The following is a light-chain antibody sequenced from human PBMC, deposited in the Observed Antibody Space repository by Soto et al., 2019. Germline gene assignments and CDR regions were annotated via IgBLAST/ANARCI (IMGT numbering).Light chain of an antibody. CDR1: SSNIGRNT. V-gene: IGLV1-44*01. Sequence: QSVLTQAPSASETPGQRVTISCSGGSSNIGRNTVNWYQQLPGTAPKLLIYSNNRRPSGVPDRFSGSKSGTSASLAISGLRSEDEADYYCAAWDDSLSGDYVFGTGTKVTIL. CDR2: SNN. CDR3: AAWDDSLSGDYV. J-gene: IGLJ1*01.